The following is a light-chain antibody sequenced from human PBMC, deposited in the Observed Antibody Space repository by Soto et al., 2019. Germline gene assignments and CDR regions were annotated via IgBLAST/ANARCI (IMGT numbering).Light chain of an antibody. CDR3: QQYGRSGT. CDR1: QSVSRTY. V-gene: IGKV3-20*01. J-gene: IGKJ1*01. CDR2: ATS. Sequence: EIVLTQSPGTLSLSPGERATLSCRASQSVSRTYLAWYQQKPGQAPRLLIYATSSRATGIPDRFSGSGSGTDFTLTISRLEPEDFAVYYCQQYGRSGTFGQGTKVEIK.